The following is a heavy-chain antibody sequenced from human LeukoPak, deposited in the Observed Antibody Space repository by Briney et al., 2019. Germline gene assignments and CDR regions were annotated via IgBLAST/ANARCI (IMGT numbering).Heavy chain of an antibody. V-gene: IGHV3-74*01. CDR3: ARNHDYYFGMDV. J-gene: IGHJ6*02. Sequence: PGGSLRLSCAASGSTFSRNWMHWVRQAPGKGLVWVSRINGDGSNTNYADSVEGRFTVSRDNAKNTLYLQMNSLRAEDTAVYYCARNHDYYFGMDVWGQGTTVTVSS. CDR1: GSTFSRNW. D-gene: IGHD1-14*01. CDR2: INGDGSNT.